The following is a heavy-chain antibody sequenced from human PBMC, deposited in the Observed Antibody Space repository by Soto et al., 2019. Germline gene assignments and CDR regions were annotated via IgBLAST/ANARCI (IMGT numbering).Heavy chain of an antibody. CDR1: GFTFSSYN. J-gene: IGHJ4*02. CDR3: AKDQADSSGWFFDY. Sequence: GGSLRLSCAASGFTFSSYNMHWVRQAPVKGLEWVAVISHDGGKTYYADSVKGRFTISRDNSKNTLFLQVNSLRAEDTALYYCAKDQADSSGWFFDYWGQGILVTV. V-gene: IGHV3-30*18. CDR2: ISHDGGKT. D-gene: IGHD6-19*01.